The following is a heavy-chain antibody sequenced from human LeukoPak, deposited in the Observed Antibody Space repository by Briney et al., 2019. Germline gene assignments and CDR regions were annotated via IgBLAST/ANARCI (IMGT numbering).Heavy chain of an antibody. D-gene: IGHD4-11*01. CDR3: ARRTYSNYVGYYYYYMDV. CDR2: INHSGST. J-gene: IGHJ6*03. Sequence: SETLSLTCAVYGGSFSGYYWSWIRQPPGKGLEWIGEINHSGSTNYNPSLKSRVTISVDTSKNQFSLKLSSVTAADTAVYYCARRTYSNYVGYYYYYMDVWGKGTTVTVSS. CDR1: GGSFSGYY. V-gene: IGHV4-34*01.